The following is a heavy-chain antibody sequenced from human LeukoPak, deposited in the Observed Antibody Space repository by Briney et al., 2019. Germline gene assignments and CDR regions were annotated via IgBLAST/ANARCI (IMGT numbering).Heavy chain of an antibody. CDR1: GFTFTSYW. J-gene: IGHJ4*02. Sequence: GSLRLSCVASGFTFTSYWMSWVRQAPGKGLEWVSYISSSGATRYYADSVKGRFTTSRDNAKNSLHLQMNSLRAEDTAVYYCARIGDYWSGVDYWGQGTLVTVSS. CDR3: ARIGDYWSGVDY. V-gene: IGHV3-48*04. D-gene: IGHD4-17*01. CDR2: ISSSGATR.